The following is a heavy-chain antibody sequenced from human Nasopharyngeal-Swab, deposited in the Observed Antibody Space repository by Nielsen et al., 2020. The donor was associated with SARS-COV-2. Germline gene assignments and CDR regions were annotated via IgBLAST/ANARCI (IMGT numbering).Heavy chain of an antibody. V-gene: IGHV4-59*11. J-gene: IGHJ6*02. D-gene: IGHD3-9*01. CDR2: IYYSGST. CDR1: GCSISSHS. Sequence: SETLSLTCTVSGCSISSHSWSWIRQPPGKGLEWIGYIYYSGSTNYNPSPKSRVTISVDTSKNQFSLKLSSVTAADTAVYYCARDAGSPLRYFDWPLMDVWGQGTTVTVSS. CDR3: ARDAGSPLRYFDWPLMDV.